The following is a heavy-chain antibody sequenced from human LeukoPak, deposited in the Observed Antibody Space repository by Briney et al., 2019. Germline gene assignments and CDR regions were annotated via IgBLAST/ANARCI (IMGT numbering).Heavy chain of an antibody. CDR3: AKGSGSYYANLAFDY. CDR2: ISWNSVSI. D-gene: IGHD3-10*01. J-gene: IGHJ4*02. V-gene: IGHV3-9*01. Sequence: GRSLRLSCAASGFTFDDYAMHWVRQAPGKGLEWVSGISWNSVSIDYADSVKGRFTISRDNAKNSLYLQMNSLRAEDTALYYFAKGSGSYYANLAFDYWGQGTLVTVSS. CDR1: GFTFDDYA.